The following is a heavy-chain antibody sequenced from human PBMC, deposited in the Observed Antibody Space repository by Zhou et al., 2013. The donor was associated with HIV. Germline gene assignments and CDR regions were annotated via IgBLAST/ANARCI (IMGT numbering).Heavy chain of an antibody. V-gene: IGHV1-69*04. D-gene: IGHD1-26*01. Sequence: VHLVQSGAAFKEPGSSVKVSCEVSGGTLTNSAISWVRQAPGQGLEWMGRIILVLGLTNYAQNFQGRVTITADTSATTAYMHLSDLRKEDTAIYYCARADLFATWYFDLWGLAPWSLSPQ. CDR3: ARADLFATWYFDL. J-gene: IGHJ2*01. CDR2: IILVLGLT. CDR1: GGTLTNSA.